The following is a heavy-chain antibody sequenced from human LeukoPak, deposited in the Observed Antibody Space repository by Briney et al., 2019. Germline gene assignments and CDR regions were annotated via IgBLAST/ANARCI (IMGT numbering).Heavy chain of an antibody. D-gene: IGHD6-19*01. J-gene: IGHJ4*02. CDR3: AREPRWYSSGWYEE. V-gene: IGHV4-59*01. Sequence: SETLSLTCTLSGGSISSYYWSWIRQPPGKGLEWIGYIYYSGSTNYNPSLKSRVTISVDTSKNQFSLKLSSVTAADTAVYYCAREPRWYSSGWYEEWGQGTLVTVSS. CDR2: IYYSGST. CDR1: GGSISSYY.